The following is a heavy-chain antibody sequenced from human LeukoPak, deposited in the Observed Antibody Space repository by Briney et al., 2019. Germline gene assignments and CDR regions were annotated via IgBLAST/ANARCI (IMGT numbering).Heavy chain of an antibody. CDR3: VQVGGWYLR. Sequence: GGSLRLSCSASGFTFSSYAMHWVRQAPGKGLEYVSVISSNGGSTYYADSVKGRFTISRDNSKNTLYLQMSSLRAEDTAVYYCVQVGGWYLRWGQGTLVTVSS. CDR2: ISSNGGST. CDR1: GFTFSSYA. J-gene: IGHJ4*02. V-gene: IGHV3-64D*06. D-gene: IGHD6-19*01.